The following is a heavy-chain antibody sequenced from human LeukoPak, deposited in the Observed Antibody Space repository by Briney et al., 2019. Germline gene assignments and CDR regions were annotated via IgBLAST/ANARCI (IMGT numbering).Heavy chain of an antibody. CDR3: ARGYSSFDY. D-gene: IGHD5-18*01. CDR1: GFTFSTFW. V-gene: IGHV3-7*04. CDR2: IKQDGSEK. Sequence: GGSLRLSCAASGFTFSTFWLSWVRQAQGKGLEWVANIKQDGSEKYYVDSVKGRFTISRDNAKNSLYLQMNSLRAEDTAVYYCARGYSSFDYWGQGTLVTVSS. J-gene: IGHJ4*02.